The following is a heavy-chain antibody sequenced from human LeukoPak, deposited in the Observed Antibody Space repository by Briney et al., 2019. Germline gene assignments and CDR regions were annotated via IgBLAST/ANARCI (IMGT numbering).Heavy chain of an antibody. CDR1: GFTFSSYW. CDR2: INSDGSST. J-gene: IGHJ4*02. D-gene: IGHD3-9*01. Sequence: QSGGSLRLSCAASGFTFSSYWMHWVRQAPGKGLVWVSRINSDGSSTIYADSVKGRFTISRDNAKNTPYLQMNSLRAEDTAVYYCARGRYDILTGHYYFDYWGQGTLVTVSS. V-gene: IGHV3-74*01. CDR3: ARGRYDILTGHYYFDY.